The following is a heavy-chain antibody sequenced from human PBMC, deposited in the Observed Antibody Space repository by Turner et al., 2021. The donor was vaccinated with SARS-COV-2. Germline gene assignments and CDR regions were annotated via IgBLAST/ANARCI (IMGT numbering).Heavy chain of an antibody. V-gene: IGHV4-39*01. CDR1: GGSISSSSYY. J-gene: IGHJ6*02. CDR3: ARRMDTAMDYYGKDV. Sequence: QLQLQESGPGLVKPSETLSLTCTVSGGSISSSSYYWGWIRQPPGKGLEWIGSIYYSGITYYNPSLKSRVTISVDTAKNQFSLKLSSVTAADTAVYYCARRMDTAMDYYGKDVWGQGTTVTVSS. CDR2: IYYSGIT. D-gene: IGHD5-18*01.